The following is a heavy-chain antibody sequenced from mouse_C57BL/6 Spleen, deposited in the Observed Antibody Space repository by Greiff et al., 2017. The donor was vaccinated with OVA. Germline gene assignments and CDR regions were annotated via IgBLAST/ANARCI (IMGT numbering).Heavy chain of an antibody. V-gene: IGHV1-26*01. Sequence: EVQLQQSGPELVKPGASVKISCKASGYTFTDYYMNWVKQSHGKSLEWIGDINPNNGGTSYNQKFKGKATLTVDKSSSTAYMELRSLTSEDSAVYYCASGGLLRYFDYWGQGTTLTVSS. CDR2: INPNNGGT. J-gene: IGHJ2*01. CDR3: ASGGLLRYFDY. CDR1: GYTFTDYY. D-gene: IGHD1-1*01.